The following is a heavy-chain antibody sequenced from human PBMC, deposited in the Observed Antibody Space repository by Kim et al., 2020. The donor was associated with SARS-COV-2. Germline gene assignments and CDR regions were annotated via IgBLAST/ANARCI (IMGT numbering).Heavy chain of an antibody. D-gene: IGHD2-2*01. CDR2: MNPNSGNT. CDR3: ASFELGYCRSTSCYSYGMDV. J-gene: IGHJ6*02. Sequence: ASVKVSCKASGYTFTSYDINWVRQATGQGLEWMGWMNPNSGNTGYAQKFQGRVTMTRNTSISTAYMELSSLRSEDTAVYYCASFELGYCRSTSCYSYGMDVWGQGTTVTVSS. V-gene: IGHV1-8*01. CDR1: GYTFTSYD.